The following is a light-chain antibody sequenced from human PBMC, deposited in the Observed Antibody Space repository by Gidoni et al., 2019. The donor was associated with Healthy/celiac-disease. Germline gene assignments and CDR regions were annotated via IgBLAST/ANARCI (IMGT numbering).Light chain of an antibody. CDR2: LGS. CDR3: MQALQTPWT. Sequence: DIVMTQSPLSLPVTPGEPASLSCRSSQSLLHSNGYNYLDWYLQKPGQSPQLLIYLGSNRASGVPDRFIGSGSGTDFTLKISRVEAEDVGVYYCMQALQTPWTFGQGTKVEIK. J-gene: IGKJ1*01. V-gene: IGKV2-28*01. CDR1: QSLLHSNGYNY.